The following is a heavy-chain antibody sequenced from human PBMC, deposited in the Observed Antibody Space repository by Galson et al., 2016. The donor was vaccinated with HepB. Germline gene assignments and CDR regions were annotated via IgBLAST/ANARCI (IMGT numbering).Heavy chain of an antibody. CDR3: AREDSSSSNWFDP. V-gene: IGHV4-39*07. D-gene: IGHD6-6*01. CDR1: GGSISSSNYY. J-gene: IGHJ5*02. Sequence: SETLSLTCIVSGGSISSSNYYWGWIRQPPGKGLEWIGSIDYSGNIYYNPSLKSRVTISVDTSKNKFSLKPNSLTAAATAIYYCAREDSSSSNWFDPWGQGTLVTVSS. CDR2: IDYSGNI.